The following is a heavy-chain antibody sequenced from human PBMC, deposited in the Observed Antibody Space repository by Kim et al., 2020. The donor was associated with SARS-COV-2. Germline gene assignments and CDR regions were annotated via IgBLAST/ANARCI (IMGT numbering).Heavy chain of an antibody. CDR2: INAGNGNT. D-gene: IGHD1-26*01. CDR3: ASPQAPPISWGLRSYYDMDV. Sequence: ASVKVSCKASGYNFISYAMHWVRQAPGQRLEWMGWINAGNGNTKYSQKFQGRVTITRDTSASTAYMELSSLRSEDTAVYYCASPQAPPISWGLRSYYDMDVWGQGTTVTVSS. V-gene: IGHV1-3*01. J-gene: IGHJ6*02. CDR1: GYNFISYA.